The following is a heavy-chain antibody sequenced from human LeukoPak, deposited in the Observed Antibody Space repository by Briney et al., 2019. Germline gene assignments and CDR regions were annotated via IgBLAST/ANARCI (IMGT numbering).Heavy chain of an antibody. D-gene: IGHD3-3*01. CDR2: ISSSSSYI. CDR3: ARQSTIFGVVIIGPIDY. V-gene: IGHV3-21*01. Sequence: GGSLRLSCAASGFTFSSYSMNWVRQAPGKGLEWVSSISSSSSYIYYADSVKGRFTISRDNAKNSLYLQMNSLRAEDTAVYYCARQSTIFGVVIIGPIDYWGQGTLVTVSS. CDR1: GFTFSSYS. J-gene: IGHJ4*02.